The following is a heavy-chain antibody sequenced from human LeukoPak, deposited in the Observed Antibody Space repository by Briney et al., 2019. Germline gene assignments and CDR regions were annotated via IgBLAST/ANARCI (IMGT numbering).Heavy chain of an antibody. CDR2: INPNSGGT. CDR1: GYTFTGYY. Sequence: ASVKVSCKASGYTFTGYYMHWVRQAPGQGLEWMGWINPNSGGTYYAQKFQGRVTMTRDTSISTAYMELSRLRSDDTAVYYCARYHTMVRGLSDWGQGTLVTVSS. D-gene: IGHD3-10*01. J-gene: IGHJ4*02. CDR3: ARYHTMVRGLSD. V-gene: IGHV1-2*02.